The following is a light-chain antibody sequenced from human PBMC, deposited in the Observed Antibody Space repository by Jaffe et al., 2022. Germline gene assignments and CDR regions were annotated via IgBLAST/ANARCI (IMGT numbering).Light chain of an antibody. CDR2: GAS. J-gene: IGKJ4*01. CDR1: QSVSRN. Sequence: EVVMTQSPATLSVSPGERATLSCRASQSVSRNLAWYQQKPGQAPTLLISGASTRATGIPARFSGSGSGTDFTLTISSLQSEDFAVYFCQQYNNWPPLTFGGGTKVEI. CDR3: QQYNNWPPLT. V-gene: IGKV3-15*01.